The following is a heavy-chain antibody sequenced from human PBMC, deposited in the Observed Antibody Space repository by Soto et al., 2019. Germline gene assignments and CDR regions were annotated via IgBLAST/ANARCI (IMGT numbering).Heavy chain of an antibody. CDR1: GGSFSGYY. V-gene: IGHV4-34*01. CDR3: ASATTADYGGGSRWFDP. D-gene: IGHD4-17*01. J-gene: IGHJ5*02. CDR2: INHSGST. Sequence: QVQLQQWGAGLLKPSETLSLTCAVYGGSFSGYYWSWIRQPPGKGLEWIGEINHSGSTNYNPSLKSRVTIPVDTSKNQFSLKLSSVTAADTAVYYCASATTADYGGGSRWFDPWGQGTLVTVSS.